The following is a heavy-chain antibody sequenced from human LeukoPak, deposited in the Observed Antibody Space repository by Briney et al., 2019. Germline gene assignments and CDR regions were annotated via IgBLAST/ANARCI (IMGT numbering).Heavy chain of an antibody. V-gene: IGHV3-23*01. CDR3: ANLPSGSSGSPLDY. CDR1: GFTISSDA. Sequence: GGSLRLSCAASGFTISSDAMSWVRQAPGKGLEWVSAISGSGGSTYYADSVKGRFTISRDNSKNTLYLQMNSLRAEDTAVYYCANLPSGSSGSPLDYWGQGTLVTVSS. D-gene: IGHD6-19*01. J-gene: IGHJ4*02. CDR2: ISGSGGST.